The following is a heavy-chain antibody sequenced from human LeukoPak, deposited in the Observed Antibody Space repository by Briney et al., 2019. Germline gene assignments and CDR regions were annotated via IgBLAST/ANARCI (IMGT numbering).Heavy chain of an antibody. CDR3: ARGDGAYYDFWSGYQTSY. V-gene: IGHV3-21*01. D-gene: IGHD3-3*01. CDR1: GFTFTTYS. J-gene: IGHJ4*02. Sequence: GGSLRLSCEASGFTFTTYSMTWVRQAPGKGLEWVSSISSSSSYIYYADSVKGRFTISRDNAKNSLYLQMNSLRAEDTAVYYCARGDGAYYDFWSGYQTSYWGQGTLVTVSS. CDR2: ISSSSSYI.